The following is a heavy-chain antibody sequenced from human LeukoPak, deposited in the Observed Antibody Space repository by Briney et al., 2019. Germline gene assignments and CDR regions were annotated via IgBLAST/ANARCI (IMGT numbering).Heavy chain of an antibody. CDR1: GGSISTGGLS. J-gene: IGHJ6*02. V-gene: IGHV4-30-2*01. D-gene: IGHD4-11*01. Sequence: SQTLSLTCAVSGGSISTGGLSWSWVRQPPGTGLEWIGHISHSGITSYNPSLKSRVTISVDTSKNQFSLKLSSVTAADTAVYYCARIGYSNYVPPDYYYGMDVWGQGTAVTVSS. CDR3: ARIGYSNYVPPDYYYGMDV. CDR2: ISHSGIT.